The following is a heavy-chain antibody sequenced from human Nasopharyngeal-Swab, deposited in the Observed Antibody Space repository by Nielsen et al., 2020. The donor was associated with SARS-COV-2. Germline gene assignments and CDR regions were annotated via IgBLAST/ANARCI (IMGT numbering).Heavy chain of an antibody. J-gene: IGHJ6*02. D-gene: IGHD3-3*01. CDR1: GFTFNNYN. CDR3: ARDGLDYDFWSAYFMDV. V-gene: IGHV3-21*01. CDR2: ISSRSSYI. Sequence: GESLKISCAASGFTFNNYNFNWVRQAPGRGLEWVSSISSRSSYIYYADSVKGRFTISRDNAKNSLYLQMNSLIAEDTAVYYCARDGLDYDFWSAYFMDVWGQGTTVTVSS.